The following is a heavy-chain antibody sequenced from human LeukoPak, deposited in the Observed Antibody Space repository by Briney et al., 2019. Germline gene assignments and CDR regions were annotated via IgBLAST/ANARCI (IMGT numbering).Heavy chain of an antibody. Sequence: SETLSLTCTVSGGSISSGGYYWSWIRQHPGKGLEWIGYIYYSGSTYYNPSLKSRVTISVDTSKNQFSLKLSSVTAADTAVYYCARTVEWLQSPVPASDIWGQGTMVTVSS. V-gene: IGHV4-31*03. CDR3: ARTVEWLQSPVPASDI. CDR1: GGSISSGGYY. J-gene: IGHJ3*02. CDR2: IYYSGST. D-gene: IGHD5-24*01.